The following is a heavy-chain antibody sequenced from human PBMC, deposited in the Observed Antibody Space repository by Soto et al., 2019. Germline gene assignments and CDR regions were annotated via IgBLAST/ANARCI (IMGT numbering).Heavy chain of an antibody. CDR3: ARLRTTVTTLFDH. J-gene: IGHJ5*02. CDR2: IYYSGST. V-gene: IGHV4-59*08. Sequence: TWILKTKGKGLEWIGYIYYSGSTNYNPSLKSRVTISVDTSKNQFSLKLSSVTAADTAVYYCARLRTTVTTLFDHWGQGTPVNVSS. D-gene: IGHD4-17*01.